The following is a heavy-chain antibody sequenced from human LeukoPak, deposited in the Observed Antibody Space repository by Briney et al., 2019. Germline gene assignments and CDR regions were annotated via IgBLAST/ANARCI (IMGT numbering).Heavy chain of an antibody. J-gene: IGHJ3*02. CDR2: ISSSSSYI. CDR1: GFTFSSYS. V-gene: IGHV3-21*01. CDR3: ARVGYYDSSGYRAFDI. Sequence: PGGSLRLSCAASGFTFSSYSMNWVRQAPGKGLEWVSSISSSSSYIYYADSVKGRFTISRDNAKNSLYLQMNSLRAEDTAVYYCARVGYYDSSGYRAFDIWGQGTMVTVTS. D-gene: IGHD3-22*01.